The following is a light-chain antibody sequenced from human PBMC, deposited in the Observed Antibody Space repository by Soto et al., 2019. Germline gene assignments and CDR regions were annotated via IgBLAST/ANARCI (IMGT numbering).Light chain of an antibody. CDR2: GAS. V-gene: IGKV3-20*01. CDR3: QQYGSSPWT. CDR1: RSVSSSY. J-gene: IGKJ1*01. Sequence: EIVLTQSPGTLSLSPGECTTLSCRTSRSVSSSYLAWYQQKPGQAPRLLIYGASSRATGIPDRFSGSGSGTDFTLTISILEPEDFAVYYCQQYGSSPWTFGQGTKVEIK.